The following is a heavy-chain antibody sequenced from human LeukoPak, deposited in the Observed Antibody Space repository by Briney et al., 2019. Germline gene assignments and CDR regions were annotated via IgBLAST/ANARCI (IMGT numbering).Heavy chain of an antibody. CDR2: IKNDGSDK. D-gene: IGHD5-12*01. Sequence: GGSLRLSCAASGFTFSAFWMHWVRQGPGKGLEWVATIKNDGSDKYYVDSVKGRFTLSRDNAKNSVYLQMNSLRVEDTAVYYCVNLGYSDGGQGTLVTVSS. J-gene: IGHJ4*02. CDR1: GFTFSAFW. V-gene: IGHV3-7*01. CDR3: VNLGYSD.